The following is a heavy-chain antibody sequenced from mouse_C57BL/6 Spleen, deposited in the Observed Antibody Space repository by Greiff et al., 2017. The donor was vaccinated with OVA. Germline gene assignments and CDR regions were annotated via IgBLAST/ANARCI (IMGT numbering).Heavy chain of an antibody. J-gene: IGHJ4*01. CDR1: GYTFTSYW. Sequence: QVQLQQPGAELVKPGASVKLSCKASGYTFTSYWMHWVKQRPGQGLEWIGMIHPNSGSTNYNEKFKSRATLTVDKSSSTAYMQLSSLTSEDSAVYYCARGNDYYAMDYWGQGTSVTVSA. V-gene: IGHV1-64*01. CDR3: ARGNDYYAMDY. CDR2: IHPNSGST.